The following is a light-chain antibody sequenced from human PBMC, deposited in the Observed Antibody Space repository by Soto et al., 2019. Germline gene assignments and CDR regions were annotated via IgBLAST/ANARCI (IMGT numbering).Light chain of an antibody. CDR2: GAS. V-gene: IGKV3-20*01. Sequence: EIVLKQSPGTLSLSPGERATLSCRASQSVSSSYLAWYQQKPGQAPRLLIYGASSRATGIPDRFSGGGSGTDLSLTISRLDPEDFAAYYCQVYNSSPNTXGQGTRLEIK. J-gene: IGKJ5*01. CDR1: QSVSSSY. CDR3: QVYNSSPNT.